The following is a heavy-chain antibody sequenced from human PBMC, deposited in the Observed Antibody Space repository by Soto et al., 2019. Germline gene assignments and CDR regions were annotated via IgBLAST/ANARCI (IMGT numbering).Heavy chain of an antibody. V-gene: IGHV4-34*01. J-gene: IGHJ4*02. CDR2: INHSGST. CDR3: ARGKLSDYVWGSYRYHFAY. CDR1: GGSFSGYY. D-gene: IGHD3-16*02. Sequence: SETLSLTCAVYGGSFSGYYWSWIRQPPGKGLEWIGEINHSGSTNYNPSLKSRVTISVDTSKNQFSLKLSSVTAADTAVYYCARGKLSDYVWGSYRYHFAYWGQGTVVTVSS.